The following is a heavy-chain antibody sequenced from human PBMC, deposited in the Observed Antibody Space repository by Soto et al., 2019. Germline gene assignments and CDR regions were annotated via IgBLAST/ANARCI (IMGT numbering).Heavy chain of an antibody. CDR3: VKDQTHFGFWSKVFDY. D-gene: IGHD3-3*01. CDR1: GFTFSSYA. CDR2: ISSNGGST. V-gene: IGHV3-64D*06. Sequence: PGGSLRLSCSASGFTFSSYAMHWVRQAPGKGLEYVSAISSNGGSTYYADSVKGRFTISRDNSKNTLYLQMSSLRAEDTAVYYCVKDQTHFGFWSKVFDYWGQGTLVTGSS. J-gene: IGHJ4*02.